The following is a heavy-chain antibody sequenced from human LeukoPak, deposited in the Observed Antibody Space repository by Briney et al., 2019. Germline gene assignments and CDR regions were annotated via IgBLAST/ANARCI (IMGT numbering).Heavy chain of an antibody. J-gene: IGHJ3*02. Sequence: ASVKVSCKASGYTFTGYYMHWVRQAPGQGLEWMGWINPNSGGTNYAQKFRGWVTMTRDTSISTAYMELSSLRSEDTAVYYCARATPDAFDMWGQGTMVTVSS. D-gene: IGHD4-11*01. CDR1: GYTFTGYY. CDR2: INPNSGGT. V-gene: IGHV1-2*04. CDR3: ARATPDAFDM.